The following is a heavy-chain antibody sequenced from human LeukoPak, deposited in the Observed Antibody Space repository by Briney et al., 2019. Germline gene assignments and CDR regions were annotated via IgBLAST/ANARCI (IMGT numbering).Heavy chain of an antibody. CDR2: IIPNSGAT. CDR1: GYTFTGYY. CDR3: ARDRRGYDFWSGYPHFDY. V-gene: IGHV1-2*06. J-gene: IGHJ4*02. D-gene: IGHD3-3*01. Sequence: ASVKVSCKTSGYTFTGYYIHCVRQAPGQGLEWMGRIIPNSGATNYEQKFQGRVTMTRDTSISTAYMELSRLRSDDTAVYYCARDRRGYDFWSGYPHFDYWGQGTLVTVSS.